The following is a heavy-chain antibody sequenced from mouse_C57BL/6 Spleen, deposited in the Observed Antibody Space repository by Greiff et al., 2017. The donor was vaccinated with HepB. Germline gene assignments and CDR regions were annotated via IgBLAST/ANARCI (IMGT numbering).Heavy chain of an antibody. V-gene: IGHV2-5*01. CDR3: AKSPPPYYVSTWFAY. Sequence: QVQLKESGPGLVQPSQSLSITCTVSGFSLTSYGVHWVRQSPGKGLEWLGVIWRGGSTDYNAAFMSRMSITKDNSKSQVFLKMNSLQDDDTAIYYCAKSPPPYYVSTWFAYWGQGTLVTVSA. CDR1: GFSLTSYG. D-gene: IGHD1-1*01. J-gene: IGHJ3*01. CDR2: IWRGGST.